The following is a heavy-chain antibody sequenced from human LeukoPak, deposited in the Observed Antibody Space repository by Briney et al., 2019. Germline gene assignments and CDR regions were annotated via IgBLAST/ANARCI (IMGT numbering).Heavy chain of an antibody. J-gene: IGHJ6*02. CDR2: ISGSGGST. V-gene: IGHV3-23*01. CDR1: GFTFSSYA. Sequence: GGSLRLSCAASGFTFSSYAMSWVRQAPGKGLEWASAISGSGGSTYYADSVKGRFTISRDNSKNTLYLQMNSLRAEDTAVYYCAKAPSPYSPKSMDVWGQGTTVTVSS. CDR3: AKAPSPYSPKSMDV. D-gene: IGHD6-13*01.